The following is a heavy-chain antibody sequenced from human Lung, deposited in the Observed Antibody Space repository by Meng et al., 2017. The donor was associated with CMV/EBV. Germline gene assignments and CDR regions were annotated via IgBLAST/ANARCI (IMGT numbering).Heavy chain of an antibody. CDR2: IKQDGSEI. Sequence: GESLKISCAASGFTFSSYWMSWVRQAPGKGLEWVANIKQDGSEIYFVDSVKGRFTISRDNAKNTLYLQMNSLRAEDTAVYYCAPSITGVAGGWGQGPLVTFSS. D-gene: IGHD2-8*02. V-gene: IGHV3-7*03. CDR1: GFTFSSYW. J-gene: IGHJ4*02. CDR3: APSITGVAGG.